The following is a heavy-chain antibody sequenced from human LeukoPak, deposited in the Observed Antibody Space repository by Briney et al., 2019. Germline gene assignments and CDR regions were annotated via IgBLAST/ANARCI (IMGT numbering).Heavy chain of an antibody. V-gene: IGHV1-69*04. Sequence: SVKVSCKASGYTFTSYDINWVRQATGQGLEWMGRIIPILGIANYAQKFQGRVTITADKSTSTAYMELSSLRSEDTAVYYCARDYHTSGSYYYYYGMDVWGQGTTVTVSS. CDR2: IIPILGIA. D-gene: IGHD1-26*01. CDR1: GYTFTSYD. CDR3: ARDYHTSGSYYYYYGMDV. J-gene: IGHJ6*02.